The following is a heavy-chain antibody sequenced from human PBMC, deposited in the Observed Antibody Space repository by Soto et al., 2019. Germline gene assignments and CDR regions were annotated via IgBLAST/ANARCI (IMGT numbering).Heavy chain of an antibody. CDR3: PRSSKGIAARPYYFDY. CDR1: GFTFSSYA. J-gene: IGHJ4*02. V-gene: IGHV3-30-3*01. Sequence: QVQLVESGGGVVQPGRSLRLSCAASGFTFSSYAMHWVRQAPGKGLEWVAVISYDGSNKYYADSVKGRFTISRDNSKNTLYLQMNSLRAEDTAVYYCPRSSKGIAARPYYFDYWGQGTLVTVSS. CDR2: ISYDGSNK. D-gene: IGHD6-6*01.